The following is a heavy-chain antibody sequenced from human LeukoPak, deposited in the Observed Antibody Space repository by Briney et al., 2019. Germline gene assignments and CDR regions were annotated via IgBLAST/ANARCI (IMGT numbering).Heavy chain of an antibody. V-gene: IGHV3-64*01. CDR3: TRRYGGHSGWAGYHDS. CDR2: ISSDGSST. Sequence: GGSLRLSCVASGFSFSAYIMHWVRQAPGKGLEYVSAISSDGSSTFYPNSVKGRFTISRDNSKSTLYLQMGSLRAEGTAVYYCTRRYGGHSGWAGYHDSWGQGTLVTVSS. D-gene: IGHD6-19*01. J-gene: IGHJ4*02. CDR1: GFSFSAYI.